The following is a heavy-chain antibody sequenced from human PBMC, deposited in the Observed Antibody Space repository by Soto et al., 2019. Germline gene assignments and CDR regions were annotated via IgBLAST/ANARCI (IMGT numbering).Heavy chain of an antibody. CDR2: MNPNSGNT. D-gene: IGHD3-3*01. Sequence: AASVKVSCKASGYTFTSYDINWVRQATGQGLEWMGWMNPNSGNTGYAQKFQGRVTMTRNTSISTAYMELSSLRSEDTAVYYCARGSHNPSERITIFGVVIYYYYGMDVWGQGTTVTVSS. CDR1: GYTFTSYD. J-gene: IGHJ6*02. CDR3: ARGSHNPSERITIFGVVIYYYYGMDV. V-gene: IGHV1-8*01.